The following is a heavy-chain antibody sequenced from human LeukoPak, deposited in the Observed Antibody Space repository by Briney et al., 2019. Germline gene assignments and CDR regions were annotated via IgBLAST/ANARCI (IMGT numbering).Heavy chain of an antibody. CDR2: IILIFGTA. CDR1: GGTFSSYA. J-gene: IGHJ4*02. D-gene: IGHD1-1*01. V-gene: IGHV1-69*01. CDR3: ARAGSPLYNWNAIDY. Sequence: SSVKVSCKASGGTFSSYAISWVRQAPGQGLEWMGGIILIFGTANYAQKFQGRVTITADESTSTAYMELSSLRSEDTAVYYCARAGSPLYNWNAIDYWGQGTLVTVSS.